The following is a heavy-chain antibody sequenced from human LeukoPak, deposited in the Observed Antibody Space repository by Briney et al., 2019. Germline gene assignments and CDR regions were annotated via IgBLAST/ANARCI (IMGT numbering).Heavy chain of an antibody. CDR2: ISYYGSNK. D-gene: IGHD2-15*01. CDR1: GFTFSSYA. V-gene: IGHV3-30*01. Sequence: PGGSVRLSCAACGFTFSSYAIQGVHQAPGKGLEGVAVISYYGSNKLHEHSVKGPFTISRDNSKNTLYLQMNSLMDEDTAVYDCARDCYRDCSGGSCYSNWFDPWGQGTLVTVSS. J-gene: IGHJ5*02. CDR3: ARDCYRDCSGGSCYSNWFDP.